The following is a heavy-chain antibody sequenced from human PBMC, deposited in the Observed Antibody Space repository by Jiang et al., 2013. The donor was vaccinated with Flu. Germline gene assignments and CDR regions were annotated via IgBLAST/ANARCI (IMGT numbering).Heavy chain of an antibody. Sequence: LLKPSETLSLTCAVYGGSFSGYYWSWIRQTPGKGLEWIGEINHSGSTNYNPSLKSRVTISVDTSKNQFSLKLSSVTAADTAVYYCARSRPSLTKQFPRKYYFDYWGQGTLV. CDR2: INHSGST. D-gene: IGHD6-19*01. V-gene: IGHV4-34*01. CDR3: ARSRPSLTKQFPRKYYFDY. CDR1: GGSFSGYY. J-gene: IGHJ4*02.